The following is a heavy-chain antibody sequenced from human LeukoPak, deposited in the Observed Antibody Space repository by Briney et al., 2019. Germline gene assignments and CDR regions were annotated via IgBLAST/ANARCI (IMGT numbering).Heavy chain of an antibody. V-gene: IGHV3-30-3*01. CDR2: ISYDGSNK. J-gene: IGHJ4*02. CDR1: GFTFSSYA. CDR3: ARDNYFDY. Sequence: GRSLRLSCAASGFTFSSYAMHWVRQAPGKGLEWVAVISYDGSNKYYADSVKGRFTISRDNSKNTLYLQMDSLRAEDTAVYYCARDNYFDYWGQGTLVTVSS.